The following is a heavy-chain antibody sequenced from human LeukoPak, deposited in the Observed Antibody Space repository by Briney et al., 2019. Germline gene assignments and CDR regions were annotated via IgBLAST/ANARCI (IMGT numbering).Heavy chain of an antibody. D-gene: IGHD3-10*01. Sequence: GRSLRLSCAASGFTFSSYAMHWVRQAPGKGLEWVAVIWYDGSNKYYADSVKGRFTISRDNSKNTLYLRMNSLGAEDTAVYYCARDLGGSGSPFDYWGQGTLVTVSS. CDR2: IWYDGSNK. CDR3: ARDLGGSGSPFDY. J-gene: IGHJ4*02. V-gene: IGHV3-33*01. CDR1: GFTFSSYA.